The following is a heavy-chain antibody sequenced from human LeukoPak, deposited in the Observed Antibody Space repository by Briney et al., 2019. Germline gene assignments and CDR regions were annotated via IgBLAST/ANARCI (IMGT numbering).Heavy chain of an antibody. CDR2: ISSSGNAI. Sequence: GGSLRLSCAASGFTFSSYSMNWVRQAPGKGLEWVSYISSSGNAIYYADSVKGRFTISRDNAKNSLYLRMNSLRAEDTAVYYCARTLRGDYWGQGTLVTVSS. D-gene: IGHD4-17*01. V-gene: IGHV3-48*04. CDR1: GFTFSSYS. CDR3: ARTLRGDY. J-gene: IGHJ4*02.